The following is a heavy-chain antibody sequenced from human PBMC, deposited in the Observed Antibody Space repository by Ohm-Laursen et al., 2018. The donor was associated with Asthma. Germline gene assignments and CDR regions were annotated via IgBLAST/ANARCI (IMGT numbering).Heavy chain of an antibody. J-gene: IGHJ6*02. CDR3: ARLSGYDDYYYYGMDV. CDR1: GGTFSSYA. V-gene: IGHV1-69*01. D-gene: IGHD5-12*01. CDR2: IIPIFGTA. Sequence: SSVKVSCKASGGTFSSYAISWVRQAPGQGLEWMGGIIPIFGTANYAQKFQGRVTITADESTSTAYMELSSLRSEDTAVYYCARLSGYDDYYYYGMDVWGQGTTVTVSS.